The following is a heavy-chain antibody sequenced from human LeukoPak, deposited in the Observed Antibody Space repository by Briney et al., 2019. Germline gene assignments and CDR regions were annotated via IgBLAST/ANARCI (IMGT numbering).Heavy chain of an antibody. CDR2: IIPILGIA. D-gene: IGHD2-15*01. CDR1: GGTFSSYA. Sequence: SVKVSCKASGGTFSSYAISWVRQAPGQGLEWMGRIIPILGIANYAQKFQGRVTITADKSTSTAYMELSSLRSEDTAVYYCARSYCSGGSCYSPLNYYYYYGMDVWGQGTTVTVSS. CDR3: ARSYCSGGSCYSPLNYYYYYGMDV. V-gene: IGHV1-69*04. J-gene: IGHJ6*02.